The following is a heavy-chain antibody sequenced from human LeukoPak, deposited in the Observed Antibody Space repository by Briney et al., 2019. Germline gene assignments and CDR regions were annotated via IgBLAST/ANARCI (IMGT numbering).Heavy chain of an antibody. V-gene: IGHV2-5*02. CDR3: AHRPLGFISGWDNCYFDN. D-gene: IGHD6-19*01. CDR1: GFSLTTSGVG. J-gene: IGHJ4*03. CDR2: IYWDDDR. Sequence: SGPTRVKPTQTLTLTCTFSGFSLTTSGVGVGWVRQPPGKALEWLAVIYWDDDRRYSPSLKSRLTLIKDTSKNQVVLTMTNMDPGDTATYYCAHRPLGFISGWDNCYFDNWGPGTPVTVSS.